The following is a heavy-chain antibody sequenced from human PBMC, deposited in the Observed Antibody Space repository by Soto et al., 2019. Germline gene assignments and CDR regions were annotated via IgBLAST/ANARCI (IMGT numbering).Heavy chain of an antibody. V-gene: IGHV4-39*01. CDR1: GGSISSSSYY. D-gene: IGHD3-3*01. J-gene: IGHJ4*02. Sequence: QLQLQESGPGLVKPSETLSLTCTVSGGSISSSSYYWGWIRQPPGKGLEWIGSIYYSGSTYYNPSLKSRVTISVDTSKNQFSLKLSSVTAADTAVYYCARHADDLPSAGSALPDYWGQGTLVTVSS. CDR3: ARHADDLPSAGSALPDY. CDR2: IYYSGST.